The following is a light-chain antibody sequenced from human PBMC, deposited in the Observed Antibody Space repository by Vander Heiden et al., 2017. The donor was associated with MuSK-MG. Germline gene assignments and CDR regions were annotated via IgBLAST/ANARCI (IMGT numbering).Light chain of an antibody. J-gene: IGKJ1*01. CDR3: QQYGTSRWT. CDR2: GAS. Sequence: EIVLTQSPGSLSLSPGERVTLSCRASRSAGSNYVAWYQQKPGQAPRLLIYGASSRATGIPDRFSGSGSGTDFILTISRLEPEDSAVFYCQQYGTSRWTFGQGTKV. CDR1: RSAGSNY. V-gene: IGKV3-20*01.